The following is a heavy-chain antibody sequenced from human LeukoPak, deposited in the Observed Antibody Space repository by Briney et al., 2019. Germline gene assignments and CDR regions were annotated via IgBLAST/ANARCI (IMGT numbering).Heavy chain of an antibody. CDR1: GYTFTGYY. V-gene: IGHV1-2*02. Sequence: ASVKVSCKASGYTFTGYYMHWVRQAPGQGLEWMGWINPNSGGTNYAQKFQGRVTMTSDTSISTAYMELSRLRSDDTAVYYCARGAQWLVSYYYYYMDVWGKGTTVTVSS. D-gene: IGHD6-19*01. CDR3: ARGAQWLVSYYYYYMDV. J-gene: IGHJ6*03. CDR2: INPNSGGT.